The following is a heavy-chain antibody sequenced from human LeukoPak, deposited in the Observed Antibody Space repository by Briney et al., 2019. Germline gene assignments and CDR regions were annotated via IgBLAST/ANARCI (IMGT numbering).Heavy chain of an antibody. J-gene: IGHJ4*02. D-gene: IGHD3-22*01. CDR1: GGTFTSYA. CDR3: ARAPPPNYYDSSGYYQIFDY. V-gene: IGHV1-69*06. Sequence: GASVTVSCKASGGTFTSYAISWVRQAPGQGLEWMGRIIPIFGTANYAQKFQGRVTITADKSTSTAYMELGSLRSEDTAVYYCARAPPPNYYDSSGYYQIFDYWGQGTLVTVSS. CDR2: IIPIFGTA.